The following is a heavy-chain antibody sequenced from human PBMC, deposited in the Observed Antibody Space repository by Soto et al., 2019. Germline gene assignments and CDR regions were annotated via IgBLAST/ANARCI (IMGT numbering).Heavy chain of an antibody. V-gene: IGHV3-21*01. Sequence: EVQLVESGGGLVKPGGSLRLSCAASGFTFSSYSMNWVRQAPGKGLEWVSSISSSSSYIYYADSVKGRFTISRDNAKYSLYLQINILRAEDTAVYYCARVERAYCGGDCYDYWGQGTLVTVSS. CDR1: GFTFSSYS. CDR3: ARVERAYCGGDCYDY. J-gene: IGHJ4*02. D-gene: IGHD2-21*01. CDR2: ISSSSSYI.